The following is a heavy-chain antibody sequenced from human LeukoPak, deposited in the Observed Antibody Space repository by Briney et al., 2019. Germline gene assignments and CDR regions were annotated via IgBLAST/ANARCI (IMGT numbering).Heavy chain of an antibody. J-gene: IGHJ4*02. Sequence: GGSLRLSCATSGFTFSSYGMNWVRQAPGKGLEWLSLIWYDGTKKYYADSVKGRFTISRDNSRNTLYLLMNSLRAEDTAVYYCAKDLLHGFFTLDYWGQGTLVTVSS. V-gene: IGHV3-33*06. CDR2: IWYDGTKK. CDR3: AKDLLHGFFTLDY. D-gene: IGHD2-15*01. CDR1: GFTFSSYG.